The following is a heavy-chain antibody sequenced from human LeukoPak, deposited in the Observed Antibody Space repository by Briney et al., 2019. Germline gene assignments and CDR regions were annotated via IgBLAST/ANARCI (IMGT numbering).Heavy chain of an antibody. CDR2: IYNSGRT. J-gene: IGHJ4*02. CDR1: GDSISSYY. CDR3: ARLGSGYYLYYFDY. V-gene: IGHV4-59*08. D-gene: IGHD3-22*01. Sequence: KPSETLSLTCTVSGDSISSYYWGWIRQPPGKGLEWIGYIYNSGRTNYNPSLKSRVTISVDTSKNQFSLKLSSVTAADTAVYYCARLGSGYYLYYFDYWGQGTLVTVSS.